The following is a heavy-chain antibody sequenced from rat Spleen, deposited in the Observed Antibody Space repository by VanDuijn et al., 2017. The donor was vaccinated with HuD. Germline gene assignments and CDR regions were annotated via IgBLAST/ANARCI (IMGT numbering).Heavy chain of an antibody. CDR2: IRFDGSST. CDR3: TTENYWFAY. D-gene: IGHD1-10*01. CDR1: GFTFSDSY. J-gene: IGHJ3*01. V-gene: IGHV5-20*01. Sequence: EVQLVESGGGLVQPGRSLKLSCAASGFTFSDSYMAWVRQAPTKGPEWVATIRFDGSSTYYRDSVKGRFTISRDNTKSTLYLQMNSLRSEDTATYYCTTENYWFAYWGQGTLVTVSS.